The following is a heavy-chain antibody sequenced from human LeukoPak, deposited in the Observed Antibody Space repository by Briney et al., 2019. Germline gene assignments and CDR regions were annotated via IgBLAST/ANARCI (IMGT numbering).Heavy chain of an antibody. Sequence: GGSLGLSCAASGFTFSSYSMNWVRQAPGKGLEWLSYISSTSSAIYYAYSLKGRFTISRDNAKNSLYLQMDSLRAEDTAVYYCARVIGSYGDSAYWGQGTLVTVSS. CDR2: ISSTSSAI. V-gene: IGHV3-48*04. CDR3: ARVIGSYGDSAY. J-gene: IGHJ4*02. CDR1: GFTFSSYS. D-gene: IGHD3-16*01.